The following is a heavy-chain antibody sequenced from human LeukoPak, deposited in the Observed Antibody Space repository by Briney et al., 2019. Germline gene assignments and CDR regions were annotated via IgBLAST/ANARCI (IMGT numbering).Heavy chain of an antibody. CDR1: GGSISTYY. J-gene: IGHJ3*02. D-gene: IGHD2-8*02. V-gene: IGHV4-4*07. Sequence: SETLSLTCTVSGGSISTYYWSWLRQPAGKGLEWIGRIYSSATTNLNPSLKSRVTLSIDALKNQVSLRLSSVTAADTAVYYCARGRYCTATICGGGDAFDIWGQGTVVTVSS. CDR3: ARGRYCTATICGGGDAFDI. CDR2: IYSSATT.